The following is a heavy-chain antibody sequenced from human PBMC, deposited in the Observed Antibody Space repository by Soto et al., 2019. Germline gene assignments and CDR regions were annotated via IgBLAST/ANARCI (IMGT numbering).Heavy chain of an antibody. D-gene: IGHD1-7*01. CDR2: INAGNGNT. Sequence: ASVNVSWKAAGYTFSIYAMHWGRQAPGQRLEWMGWINAGNGNTKYSQKFQGRVTITRDTSASTAYMELSSLRSEDTAVYYCARDRGGNYIFDYWGQGTLVTVSS. V-gene: IGHV1-3*01. CDR3: ARDRGGNYIFDY. CDR1: GYTFSIYA. J-gene: IGHJ4*02.